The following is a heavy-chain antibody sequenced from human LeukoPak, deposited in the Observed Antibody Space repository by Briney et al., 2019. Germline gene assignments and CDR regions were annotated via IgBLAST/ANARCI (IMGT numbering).Heavy chain of an antibody. CDR2: INHSGST. J-gene: IGHJ3*02. CDR3: ARESFDAFDI. V-gene: IGHV4-34*01. Sequence: SETLSLTCAVYGGSFSGYYWSWIRQPPGKGLEWIGEINHSGSTNYNPSLKSRVTISVDTSKNQFSLKLSSVTAADTAVYYCARESFDAFDIRGQGTMVTVSS. CDR1: GGSFSGYY.